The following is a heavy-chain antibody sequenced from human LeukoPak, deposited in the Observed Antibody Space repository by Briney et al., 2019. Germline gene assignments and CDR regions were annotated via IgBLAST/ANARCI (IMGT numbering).Heavy chain of an antibody. CDR1: GYTFTRYY. D-gene: IGHD5-24*01. Sequence: ASLKVSCKASGYTFTRYYMHWVPQAPGQGLEWMGRINPNSGGTNYAQKFQGRVTMTRDTSISTAYMELSRLRSDDTAVYYCARPGFTDDGSLDYWGQGTLVTVSS. V-gene: IGHV1-2*06. J-gene: IGHJ4*02. CDR3: ARPGFTDDGSLDY. CDR2: INPNSGGT.